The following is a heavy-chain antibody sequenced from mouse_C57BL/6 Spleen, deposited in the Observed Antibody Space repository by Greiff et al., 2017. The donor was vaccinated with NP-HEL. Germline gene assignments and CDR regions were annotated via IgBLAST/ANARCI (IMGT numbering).Heavy chain of an antibody. J-gene: IGHJ3*01. CDR2: IHPSGGST. CDR3: ARRLYDYDACWFAY. D-gene: IGHD2-4*01. V-gene: IGHV1-64*01. CDR1: GYTFTSYW. Sequence: VQLQQPGAELVKPGASVKLSCKASGYTFTSYWMHWVKQRPGQGLEWIGMIHPSGGSTNYNEKFKSKATLTADKSSSTAYMQLSSLTSEDSAVYYCARRLYDYDACWFAYWGQGTLVTVSA.